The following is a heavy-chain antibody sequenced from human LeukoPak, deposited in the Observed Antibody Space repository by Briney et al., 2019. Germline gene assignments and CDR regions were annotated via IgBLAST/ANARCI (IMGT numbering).Heavy chain of an antibody. Sequence: SETLSLTCNVSGDSITGGDYYWSWIRQPPGKGLEWIGEINHSGCTNYNPSLKSRVTISVDTSKNQFSLKLSSVTAADTAVYYCASLIPDYWGQGTLVTVSS. CDR1: GDSITGGDYY. CDR2: INHSGCT. V-gene: IGHV4-34*01. J-gene: IGHJ4*02. CDR3: ASLIPDY. D-gene: IGHD2-21*01.